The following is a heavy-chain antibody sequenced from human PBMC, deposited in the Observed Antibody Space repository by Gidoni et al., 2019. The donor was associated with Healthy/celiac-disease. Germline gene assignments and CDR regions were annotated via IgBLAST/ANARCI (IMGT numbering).Heavy chain of an antibody. CDR2: IWYDGSNK. J-gene: IGHJ4*02. V-gene: IGHV3-33*01. CDR3: ARSGGSSWLKMALGY. CDR1: GFTFSSYG. Sequence: QVQLVESGGGVVQPGRSLRLSCAASGFTFSSYGMHWVRQAPGKGLEWVAVIWYDGSNKYYADSVKGRFTISRDNSKNTLYLQMNSLRAEDTAVYYCARSGGSSWLKMALGYWGQGTLVTVSS. D-gene: IGHD6-13*01.